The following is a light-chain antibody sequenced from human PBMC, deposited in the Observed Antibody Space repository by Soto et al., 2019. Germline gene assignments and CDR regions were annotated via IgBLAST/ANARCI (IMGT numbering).Light chain of an antibody. V-gene: IGLV2-18*02. CDR2: EVN. CDR1: SSDFNNYNR. J-gene: IGLJ1*01. Sequence: QSALTQPPSVSGSPGQSVTISCTGISSDFNNYNRVSLSQRPTGTGPKLIIFEVNNRPSGVPDRFSGSKSGNTASLTISGLQAEDEADYYCSSYTPSRNTYGVGTGTKVTVL. CDR3: SSYTPSRNTYG.